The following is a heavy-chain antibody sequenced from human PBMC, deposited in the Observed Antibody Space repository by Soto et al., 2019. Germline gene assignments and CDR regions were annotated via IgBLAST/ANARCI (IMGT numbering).Heavy chain of an antibody. CDR2: INAGNGNT. CDR3: ARGVAVGYSSIRPYYYYMDV. D-gene: IGHD6-13*01. V-gene: IGHV1-3*01. CDR1: GYTFTSYA. J-gene: IGHJ6*03. Sequence: QVQLVQSGAEVKKPGASVKVSCKASGYTFTSYAMHWVRQAPGQRLEWMGWINAGNGNTKYSQKFQGRVTITRDTSASTAYMELSSLRSEDTAVYYCARGVAVGYSSIRPYYYYMDVWGKGTTVTVSS.